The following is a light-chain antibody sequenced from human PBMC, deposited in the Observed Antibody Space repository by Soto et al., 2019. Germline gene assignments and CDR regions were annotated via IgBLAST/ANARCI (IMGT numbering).Light chain of an antibody. Sequence: EIVLTQSPATLSLSPGEGATLSCRASQSVSSSLAWYQQKPGQAPRLLIYDASNRATGIPARFSGSGSGTDFILTISSLEPEDFAVYYCQQRSIFGPGTKVDIK. CDR1: QSVSSS. CDR3: QQRSI. CDR2: DAS. V-gene: IGKV3-11*01. J-gene: IGKJ3*01.